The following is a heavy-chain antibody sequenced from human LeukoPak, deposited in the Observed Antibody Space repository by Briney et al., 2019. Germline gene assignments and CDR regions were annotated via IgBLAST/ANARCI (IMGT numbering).Heavy chain of an antibody. V-gene: IGHV3-23*01. CDR1: GFTFSSYA. J-gene: IGHJ4*02. CDR3: AKDRSGYFDY. Sequence: GGSLSLSRAASGFTFSSYAMSWVPQAPGRGLEWGSDITGSGGSTYYADSVKGRFTISRDNPKNTLHLQMNTLRAEDTAVYYCAKDRSGYFDYWGQGTLVTVSS. CDR2: ITGSGGST. D-gene: IGHD1-26*01.